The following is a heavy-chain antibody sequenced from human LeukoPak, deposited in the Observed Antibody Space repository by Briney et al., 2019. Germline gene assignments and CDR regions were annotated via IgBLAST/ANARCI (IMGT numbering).Heavy chain of an antibody. CDR2: ISYDGSNK. V-gene: IGHV3-30-3*01. D-gene: IGHD6-19*01. CDR3: ARDPQWLVSSFDY. CDR1: GFTFSSYA. J-gene: IGHJ4*02. Sequence: GGSLRLSCAAPGFTFSSYAMHWVRQAPGKGLEWVAVISYDGSNKYYADSVKGRLTISRDNSKNTLYLQMNSLRAEDTAVYYCARDPQWLVSSFDYWGQGTLVTVSS.